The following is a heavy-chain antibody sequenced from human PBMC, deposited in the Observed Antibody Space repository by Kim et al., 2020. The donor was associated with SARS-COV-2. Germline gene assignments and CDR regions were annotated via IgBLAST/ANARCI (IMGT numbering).Heavy chain of an antibody. J-gene: IGHJ4*02. V-gene: IGHV3-66*01. CDR2: IYSGGST. Sequence: GGSLRLSCAASGFTVSSNYMSWVHQAPGKGLEWVSVIYSGGSTYYADSVKGRFTISRDNSKNTLYLQMNSLRAEDTAVYYCARSQRITMVRGATLVDYWGQGTLVTVSS. CDR1: GFTVSSNY. D-gene: IGHD3-10*01. CDR3: ARSQRITMVRGATLVDY.